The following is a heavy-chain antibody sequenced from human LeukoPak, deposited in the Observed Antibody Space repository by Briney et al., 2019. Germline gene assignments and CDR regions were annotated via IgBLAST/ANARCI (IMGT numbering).Heavy chain of an antibody. CDR2: TSAYNGNT. CDR1: GYTFTSYG. J-gene: IGHJ4*02. CDR3: ARAQQLVPLFDY. V-gene: IGHV1-18*01. D-gene: IGHD6-13*01. Sequence: GASVKVSCKASGYTFTSYGISWVRQAPGQGLEWTGWTSAYNGNTNYAQKLQGRVTITTDTSTSTAYMELRSLRSDDTAVYYCARAQQLVPLFDYWGQGTLVTVSS.